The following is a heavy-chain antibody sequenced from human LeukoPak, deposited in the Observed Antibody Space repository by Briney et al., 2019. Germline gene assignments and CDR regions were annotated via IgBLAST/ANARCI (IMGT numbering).Heavy chain of an antibody. Sequence: GGSLRLSCAASGFTFSSYAMYWVRQAPGKGPEWLAVISYGGITHYADSVKDRFTISRDNSKNTLFLQLNSLRGDDTAVYYCARDTTYYYDGGSSGPHYFDYWGQGTLVTVSS. V-gene: IGHV3-30*01. D-gene: IGHD3-10*01. CDR3: ARDTTYYYDGGSSGPHYFDY. J-gene: IGHJ4*02. CDR1: GFTFSSYA. CDR2: ISYGGIT.